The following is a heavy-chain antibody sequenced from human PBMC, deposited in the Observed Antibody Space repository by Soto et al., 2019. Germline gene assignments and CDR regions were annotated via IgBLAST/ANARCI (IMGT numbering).Heavy chain of an antibody. CDR2: MNPNSGNS. V-gene: IGHV1-8*01. J-gene: IGHJ4*02. Sequence: ASVKVSCKASGYTFTSYDINWVRQATGQGLEWMGWMNPNSGNSGYTQRFQGRVTMTRNASISTAYMEIHSLTSADTAIYYCARAYHLVPKFWGQGTLVTVS. CDR1: GYTFTSYD. D-gene: IGHD2-15*01. CDR3: ARAYHLVPKF.